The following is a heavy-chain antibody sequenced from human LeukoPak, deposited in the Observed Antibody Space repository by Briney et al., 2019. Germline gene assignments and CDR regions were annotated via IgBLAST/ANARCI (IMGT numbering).Heavy chain of an antibody. V-gene: IGHV3-30-3*01. CDR1: GFTFSSYA. J-gene: IGHJ5*02. CDR3: AKGKGYCSGGSCYSVIGWFDP. D-gene: IGHD2-15*01. Sequence: GGSLRLSCAASGFTFSSYAMHWVRQAPGKGLEWVAVISYDGSNKYYADSVKGRFTISRDNSKNTLYLQMNSLRAEDTAVYYCAKGKGYCSGGSCYSVIGWFDPWGQGTLVTVSS. CDR2: ISYDGSNK.